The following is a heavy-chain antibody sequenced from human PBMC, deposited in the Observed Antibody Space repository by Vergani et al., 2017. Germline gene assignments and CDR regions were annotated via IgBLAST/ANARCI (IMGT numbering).Heavy chain of an antibody. CDR3: ARDGRIAVAGSQY. J-gene: IGHJ4*02. CDR2: ISSSSSYI. CDR1: GFTFSSYS. V-gene: IGHV3-21*01. Sequence: EVQLVESGGGLVKPGGSLRLSCAASGFTFSSYSMNWVRQAPGKGLEWVSSISSSSSYIYYAVSVKGRFTLSRDNAKNSLYLQMNSLRAEDTAVYYCARDGRIAVAGSQYWGQGTLVTVSS. D-gene: IGHD6-19*01.